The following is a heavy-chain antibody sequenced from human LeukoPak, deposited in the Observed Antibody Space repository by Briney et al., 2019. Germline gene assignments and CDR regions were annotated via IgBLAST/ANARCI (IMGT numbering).Heavy chain of an antibody. CDR3: VTGFTTMAVDYFDY. D-gene: IGHD5-18*01. CDR1: GQTLSDLS. Sequence: HVASVTVSCKVSGQTLSDLSIHWLRQPPGKGLEWLGGSDPEDGERIYAQMFQGRVTMTEDTSIDTAYMELSSLRSEDTAVYYCVTGFTTMAVDYFDYWGQGTLVTVSP. J-gene: IGHJ4*02. V-gene: IGHV1-24*01. CDR2: SDPEDGER.